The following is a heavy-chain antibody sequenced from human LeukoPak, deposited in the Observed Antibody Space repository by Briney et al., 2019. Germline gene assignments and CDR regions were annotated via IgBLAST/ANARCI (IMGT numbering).Heavy chain of an antibody. CDR2: ISYDGSNK. CDR1: GFTFSSYG. D-gene: IGHD1-14*01. J-gene: IGHJ4*02. Sequence: GGSLRLSCAASGFTFSSYGMHWVRQAPGKGLEWVAVISYDGSNKYYADSVKGRFTISRDNAQNTVYLQMNSLRAEDTAIYYCARGHSTGCFDYWGQGTLVTVSS. CDR3: ARGHSTGCFDY. V-gene: IGHV3-30*12.